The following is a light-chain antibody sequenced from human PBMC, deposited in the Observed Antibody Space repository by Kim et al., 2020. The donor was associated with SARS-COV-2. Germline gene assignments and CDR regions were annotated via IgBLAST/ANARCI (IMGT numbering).Light chain of an antibody. V-gene: IGLV3-19*01. CDR1: SLRRYY. Sequence: SSELTQDPAVSVALGQTVRITCQGDSLRRYYASWYQQKPGQAPVLVIYALNNLVIYGKNNRPSGIPDRFSGSSSGNTASLTISGAQAEDEADYYCNSRDSSGDHVVFGGGTQLTVL. CDR3: NSRDSSGDHVV. J-gene: IGLJ2*01. CDR2: GKN.